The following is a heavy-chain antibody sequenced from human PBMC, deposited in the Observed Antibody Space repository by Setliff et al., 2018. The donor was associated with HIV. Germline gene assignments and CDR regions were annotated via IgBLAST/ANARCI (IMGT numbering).Heavy chain of an antibody. D-gene: IGHD2-2*01. CDR1: AGSIRNYY. V-gene: IGHV4-4*07. Sequence: SETLSLTCTVSAGSIRNYYWSWIRQSAGKGLEWIGRVHKSGNTNYNPSLKGRVTMSVDTSKNQFFLKLTSMTAADTAIYYCARDMEDFGVLPSAPFDPWGRGTLVTVSS. CDR3: ARDMEDFGVLPSAPFDP. CDR2: VHKSGNT. J-gene: IGHJ5*02.